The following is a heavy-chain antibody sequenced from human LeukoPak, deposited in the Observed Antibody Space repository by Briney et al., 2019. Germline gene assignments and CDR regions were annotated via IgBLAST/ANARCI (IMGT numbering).Heavy chain of an antibody. V-gene: IGHV3-23*01. CDR1: GITLSNYG. CDR2: LSGSGGGT. J-gene: IGHJ4*02. Sequence: GGSLRLSCAVSGITLSNYGMSWVRQAPGKGLERVAGLSGSGGGTNYADSVQGRFTISRDNPKNTLYLQMNSLRAEDTAVYYCARITGLLWFGESPYYFDYWGQGTLVTVSS. CDR3: ARITGLLWFGESPYYFDY. D-gene: IGHD3-10*01.